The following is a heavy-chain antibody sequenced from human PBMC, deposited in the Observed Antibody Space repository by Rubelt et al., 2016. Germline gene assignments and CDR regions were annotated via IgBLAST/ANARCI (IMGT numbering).Heavy chain of an antibody. Sequence: QVQLQPWGAGLLKPSETLSLTCAVYGGSFSGYYWSWIRQPPGQGLEWIGEINHSGSTNYNPSLTSRVTISRDTSKNQFSLRLSSVTAADTAVYYCASGSSEWLMDAFDIWGQGTMVTVSS. D-gene: IGHD6-19*01. V-gene: IGHV4-34*01. CDR3: ASGSSEWLMDAFDI. CDR1: GGSFSGYY. CDR2: INHSGST. J-gene: IGHJ3*02.